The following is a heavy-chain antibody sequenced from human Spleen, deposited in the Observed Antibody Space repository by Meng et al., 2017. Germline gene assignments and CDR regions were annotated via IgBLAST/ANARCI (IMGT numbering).Heavy chain of an antibody. J-gene: IGHJ4*02. CDR2: ISGSGEST. V-gene: IGHV3-23*01. Sequence: GESLKISCAASGFSFSSYAMSWVRQAPGKGLEWVSVISGSGESTYYADSVKGRFTLSRDNSRNTLYLQMHSLRADDTAVYYCAKVSGNYPDSVYYFDYWGQGTLVTVSS. CDR3: AKVSGNYPDSVYYFDY. D-gene: IGHD1-26*01. CDR1: GFSFSSYA.